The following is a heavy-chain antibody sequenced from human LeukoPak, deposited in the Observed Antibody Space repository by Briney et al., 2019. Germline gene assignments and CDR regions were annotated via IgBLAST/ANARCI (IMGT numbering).Heavy chain of an antibody. D-gene: IGHD3-22*01. V-gene: IGHV3-30*04. J-gene: IGHJ4*02. CDR1: GFIFRSYA. CDR3: ARDPRGPTGYDSPSRDTFDY. Sequence: PGGSLRLSCVTSGFIFRSYAMHWVRQTPGKGREWGAVIFYDGTIQYYADPVKGRFTISRDNSKNTVYLQMSSLRTEDTSLYYCARDPRGPTGYDSPSRDTFDYWGQGTLVTVSS. CDR2: IFYDGTIQ.